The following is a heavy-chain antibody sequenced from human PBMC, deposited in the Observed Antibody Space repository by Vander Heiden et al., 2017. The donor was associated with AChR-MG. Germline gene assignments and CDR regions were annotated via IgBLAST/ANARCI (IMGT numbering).Heavy chain of an antibody. D-gene: IGHD3-10*01. CDR2: ISSNGGST. V-gene: IGHV3-64D*06. J-gene: IGHJ4*02. CDR1: GFTFSSYA. Sequence: EVQLVESGGGLAQPGGSLILSCSASGFTFSSYAMHWVRQAPGKGLEYVSAISSNGGSTYDADSVKGRFTISRDNSKNTLYIQMSSLRAEDTGVYYVGGLDYYGAGSWGQGTLVTVSS. CDR3: GGLDYYGAGS.